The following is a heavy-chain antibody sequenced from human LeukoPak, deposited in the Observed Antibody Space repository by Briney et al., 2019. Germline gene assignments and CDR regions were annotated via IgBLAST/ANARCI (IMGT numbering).Heavy chain of an antibody. CDR2: LYNRGST. V-gene: IGHV4-59*01. CDR1: GDAISNYY. D-gene: IGHD6-19*01. J-gene: IGHJ4*02. CDR3: ARAEKAVTGTLDS. Sequence: SETLSLTCTVSGDAISNYYWSWIRQSPGKELEWIGYLYNRGSTIYNPSLKSRVTISTDTSKNQFSLRLTSVTAADTAVYYCARAEKAVTGTLDSWGQGTLITVSS.